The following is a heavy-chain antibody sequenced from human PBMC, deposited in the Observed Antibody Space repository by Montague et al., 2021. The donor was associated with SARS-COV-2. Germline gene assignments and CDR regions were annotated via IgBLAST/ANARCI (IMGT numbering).Heavy chain of an antibody. D-gene: IGHD4-17*01. CDR2: IYWDDDK. CDR1: GFSLSTSGVG. CDR3: AHSCYYGDWNPSGFDP. J-gene: IGHJ5*02. Sequence: VKPTQTLTLTCTPSGFSLSTSGVGVGWIRQPPGKALEWLALIYWDDDKRYSPSLKSRLTITKDTSKNQVVLTTTNMDPVDTAIYYCAHSCYYGDWNPSGFDPWGQGTLVTVSS. V-gene: IGHV2-5*02.